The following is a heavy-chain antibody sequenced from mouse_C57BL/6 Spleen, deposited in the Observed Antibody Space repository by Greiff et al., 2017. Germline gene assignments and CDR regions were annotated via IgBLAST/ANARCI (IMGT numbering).Heavy chain of an antibody. V-gene: IGHV2-2*01. J-gene: IGHJ1*03. CDR3: ATPTGTRRYCDV. D-gene: IGHD4-1*02. Sequence: QVQLKESGPGLVQPSQSLSITCTVSGFSLTSYGVHWVRQSPGKGLEWLGVIWSGGSTDYNAAFISRLSISKDNSKSQVFFKMNSLQADDTAIYYCATPTGTRRYCDVWGTGTTVTVSS. CDR1: GFSLTSYG. CDR2: IWSGGST.